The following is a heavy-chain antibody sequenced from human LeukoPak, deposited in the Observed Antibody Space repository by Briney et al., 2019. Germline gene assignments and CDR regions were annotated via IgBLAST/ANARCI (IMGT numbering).Heavy chain of an antibody. Sequence: GRSLRLSCAASGFTFDDYAMHWVRQAPGKGLEWVSGISWNSGSIGYADSVKGRFTISRDNAKNSLYLQMNSLRAEDAALYYCARMRLSLDYWGQGTLVTVSS. CDR1: GFTFDDYA. CDR2: ISWNSGSI. D-gene: IGHD6-25*01. CDR3: ARMRLSLDY. V-gene: IGHV3-9*01. J-gene: IGHJ4*02.